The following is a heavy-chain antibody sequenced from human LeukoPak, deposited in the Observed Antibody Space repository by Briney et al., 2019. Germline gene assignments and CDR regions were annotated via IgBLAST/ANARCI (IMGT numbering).Heavy chain of an antibody. CDR1: GGSISSSSYY. V-gene: IGHV4-39*01. D-gene: IGHD6-19*01. J-gene: IGHJ5*01. CDR3: ARQPSSGWLYNWFDS. CDR2: IYYSGST. Sequence: PSKTLSLTCTVSGGSISSSSYYWGWIRQPPGKGLEWIGSIYYSGSTYYNPSLKSRVTISVDTSKNQFSLKLSSVTAADTSVYYCARQPSSGWLYNWFDSWGQGTLVTVSS.